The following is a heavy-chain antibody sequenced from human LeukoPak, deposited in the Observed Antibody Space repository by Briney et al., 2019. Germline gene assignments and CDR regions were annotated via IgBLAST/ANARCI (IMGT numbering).Heavy chain of an antibody. D-gene: IGHD6-13*01. Sequence: GGSLRLSCAASGFTFSTYGMHWVRQAPGKGLEWVANIKQDGSEKYYVDSVKGRFTISRDNAKNSLYLQMNSLRAEDTAVYYCARRVAAAGSTGLRYIDVWGKGTTVTVSS. V-gene: IGHV3-7*01. J-gene: IGHJ6*03. CDR3: ARRVAAAGSTGLRYIDV. CDR1: GFTFSTYG. CDR2: IKQDGSEK.